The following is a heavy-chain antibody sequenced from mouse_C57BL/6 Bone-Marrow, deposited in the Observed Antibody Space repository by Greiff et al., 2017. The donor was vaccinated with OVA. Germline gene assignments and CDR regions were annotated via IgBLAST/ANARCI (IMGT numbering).Heavy chain of an antibody. Sequence: VQLQQPGAELVKPGASVKLSCKASGYTFTSYWMHWVKQRPGQGLEWIGMIHPNSGSTNYNEKFKSKATLTVDKSSSTSYMLRSSLTSEDSAVYYCSREGLRRSWFAYWGQGTLVTVSA. CDR1: GYTFTSYW. CDR2: IHPNSGST. CDR3: SREGLRRSWFAY. D-gene: IGHD2-4*01. V-gene: IGHV1-64*01. J-gene: IGHJ3*01.